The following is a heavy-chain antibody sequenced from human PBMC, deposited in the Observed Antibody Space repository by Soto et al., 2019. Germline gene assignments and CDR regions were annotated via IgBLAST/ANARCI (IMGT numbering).Heavy chain of an antibody. J-gene: IGHJ6*02. CDR2: IYYSGST. V-gene: IGHV4-39*01. Sequence: PSETLSLTCSVSGGSTSSADYYWALTRQPPGKGLEWIGTIYYSGSTYSNPSLKSRVAMSIDTSNNQFTLEMRSVTAADTAVYYCASSRYYDISGAMDVWGQGATVTVFS. D-gene: IGHD3-22*01. CDR1: GGSTSSADYY. CDR3: ASSRYYDISGAMDV.